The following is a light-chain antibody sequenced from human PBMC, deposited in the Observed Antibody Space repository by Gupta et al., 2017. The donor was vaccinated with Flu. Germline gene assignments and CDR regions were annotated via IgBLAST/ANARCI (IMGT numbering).Light chain of an antibody. J-gene: IGLJ3*02. CDR3: QSADITGSYRV. Sequence: SDELTQPPSMSVSPGQTARITCFGHALSKQYAYWFQQKPGQAPLALIFNDTERPPGIPARFSWSSAGTTVTFNISGVQAEDEADYYCQSADITGSYRVFGGGTKLTVL. CDR2: NDT. CDR1: ALSKQY. V-gene: IGLV3-25*02.